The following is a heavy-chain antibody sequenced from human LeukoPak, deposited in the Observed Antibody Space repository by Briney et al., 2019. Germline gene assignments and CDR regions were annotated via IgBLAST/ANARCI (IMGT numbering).Heavy chain of an antibody. V-gene: IGHV3-64*01. J-gene: IGHJ6*03. CDR1: GFTFTNHA. CDR3: ARAGVVRYVAWLINYYMDV. CDR2: ISGNGGST. Sequence: PGESLRLSCAASGFTFTNHAMQWVRQAPGKGLEYVSAISGNGGSTYYANSVKGRFTISRDNSKNTVYLQMGSLRPEDMAVYYCARAGVVRYVAWLINYYMDVWGKGTTVTVSS. D-gene: IGHD3-9*01.